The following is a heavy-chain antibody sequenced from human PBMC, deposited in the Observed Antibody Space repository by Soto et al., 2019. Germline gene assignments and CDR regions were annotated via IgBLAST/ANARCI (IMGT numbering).Heavy chain of an antibody. CDR2: IYYSGST. J-gene: IGHJ5*02. CDR3: ARRRYYGSGSYYNWFDP. V-gene: IGHV4-39*01. D-gene: IGHD3-10*01. Sequence: PSYTLALTCAASSGSVSSSGYDWGLIRKPPGKGLEWIGSIYYSGSTYYNPSLKSRVTISVDTSKNQFSLKLSSVTAADTAVYYCARRRYYGSGSYYNWFDPWGQGTLVTVSS. CDR1: SGSVSSSGYD.